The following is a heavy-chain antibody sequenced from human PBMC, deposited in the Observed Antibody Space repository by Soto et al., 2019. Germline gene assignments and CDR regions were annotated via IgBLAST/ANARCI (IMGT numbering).Heavy chain of an antibody. Sequence: GVSLRLSCLASGFTFSDYAMTWVRHVPGRGLEWVASLDGAGGSTYYADSVRGRFTISRDNSPNTLFLQMKRLTVDDTDIYYCGEPRDEYGSGVSWFTYGMDIWGQGNTVTV. D-gene: IGHD3-10*01. CDR1: GFTFSDYA. J-gene: IGHJ6*02. V-gene: IGHV3-23*01. CDR3: GEPRDEYGSGVSWFTYGMDI. CDR2: LDGAGGST.